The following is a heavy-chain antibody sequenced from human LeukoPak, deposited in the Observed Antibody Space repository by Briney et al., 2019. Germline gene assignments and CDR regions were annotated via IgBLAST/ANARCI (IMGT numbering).Heavy chain of an antibody. D-gene: IGHD2-21*02. Sequence: SKTLSLTCTVSGGSISSGDYYWSWIRQPPGKGLEWIGYIYYSGTTYYNPSLKSRLTISLDTSKNHFSLKLSSVTAADTAVYYCARGEPGDSDAFDIWGQGTMVTVSS. CDR3: ARGEPGDSDAFDI. V-gene: IGHV4-30-4*08. CDR1: GGSISSGDYY. J-gene: IGHJ3*02. CDR2: IYYSGTT.